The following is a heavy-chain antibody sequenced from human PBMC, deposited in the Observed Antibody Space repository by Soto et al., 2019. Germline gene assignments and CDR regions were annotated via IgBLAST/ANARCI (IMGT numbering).Heavy chain of an antibody. D-gene: IGHD6-6*01. CDR3: ARAPRMASFDI. V-gene: IGHV3-33*01. Sequence: GGSLRLSCAAAGFIFSPYGIHWVRQAPGKGLEWVALIRNDGSDKYYAESVTGRFTISRDNSKNTVYLQMNSLRDEDTALYFCARAPRMASFDIWGQGTMVTVSS. J-gene: IGHJ3*02. CDR1: GFIFSPYG. CDR2: IRNDGSDK.